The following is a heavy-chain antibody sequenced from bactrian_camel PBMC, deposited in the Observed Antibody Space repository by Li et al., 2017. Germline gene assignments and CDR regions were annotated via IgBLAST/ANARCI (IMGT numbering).Heavy chain of an antibody. J-gene: IGHJ4*01. Sequence: DVQLVESGGGSVHTGGSLRLSCATSGLEARAYVMGWFRQTSGKERDGVAAFYTGRGLTYYGDSVKGRFTVSLDNAKSVMYLEMNALKREDTAVYYCAAGTVKGVWFRASDYSYWGQGTQVTV. CDR2: FYTGRGLT. CDR1: GLEARAYV. CDR3: AAGTVKGVWFRASDYSY. V-gene: IGHV3S31*01. D-gene: IGHD4*01.